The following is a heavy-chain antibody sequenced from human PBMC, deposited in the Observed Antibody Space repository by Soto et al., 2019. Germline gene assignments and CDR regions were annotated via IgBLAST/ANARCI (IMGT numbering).Heavy chain of an antibody. J-gene: IGHJ4*02. CDR3: ARVMAYEQQLVPFDY. CDR2: VNPHTGGT. V-gene: IGHV1-2*02. Sequence: GASVKVSCKTSGYTFIGYYLNWVRQAPGQGLEWMGWVNPHTGGTHYAQKFDGRVTMTRDTSTYTAYTELSGLKFDDTATYFCARVMAYEQQLVPFDYWGQGTLVTVSS. D-gene: IGHD6-13*01. CDR1: GYTFIGYY.